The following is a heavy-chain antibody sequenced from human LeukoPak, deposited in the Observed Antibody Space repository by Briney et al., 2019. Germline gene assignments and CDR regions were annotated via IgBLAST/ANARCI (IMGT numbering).Heavy chain of an antibody. D-gene: IGHD6-13*01. V-gene: IGHV3-11*01. CDR1: GFIFSDYY. J-gene: IGHJ4*02. CDR3: VKDRSDNSSWYLGDY. Sequence: GSLRLSCAGSGFIFSDYYMTWIRQAPGKGLEWVSYISSNDEFIYYADSVKGRFTISRDNAKNSLYLQMNSLRAEDTAIYYCVKDRSDNSSWYLGDYWGQGTLVAVSS. CDR2: ISSNDEFI.